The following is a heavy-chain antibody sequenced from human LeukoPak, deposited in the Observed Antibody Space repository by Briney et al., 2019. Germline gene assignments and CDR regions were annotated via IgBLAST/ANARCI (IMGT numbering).Heavy chain of an antibody. Sequence: SETLSLTCTVSGGSISSYYWSWIRQPPGKGLEWIGYIYYSGSTNYNPSLKSRVTISVDTSKNQFSLKLSSVTAADTAVFYCASLTTAEAFDIWGQGTMVTVSS. J-gene: IGHJ3*02. D-gene: IGHD3-22*01. CDR3: ASLTTAEAFDI. CDR2: IYYSGST. V-gene: IGHV4-59*01. CDR1: GGSISSYY.